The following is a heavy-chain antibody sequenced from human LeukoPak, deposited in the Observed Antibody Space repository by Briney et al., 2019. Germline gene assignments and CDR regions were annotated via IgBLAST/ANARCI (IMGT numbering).Heavy chain of an antibody. J-gene: IGHJ4*02. V-gene: IGHV3-23*01. CDR2: ITTGGPNT. CDR1: GFTFSSYT. CDR3: AKKEDSGSCSDY. D-gene: IGHD1-26*01. Sequence: GGSLRLSCTASGFTFSSYTMSWVRQAPGKGLKWVSTITTGGPNTYYADSVKGRFTISRDNSKNTLYLQMNSPRAEDTAVYYCAKKEDSGSCSDYWGQGTLVTVSS.